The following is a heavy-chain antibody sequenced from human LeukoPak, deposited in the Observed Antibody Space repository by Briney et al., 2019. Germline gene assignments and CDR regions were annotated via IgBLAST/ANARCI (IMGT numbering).Heavy chain of an antibody. CDR3: ARDIEGSGYYLPFDY. J-gene: IGHJ4*02. V-gene: IGHV1-18*04. D-gene: IGHD3-22*01. Sequence: ASVKVSCKASGYTFTGYYMHRVRQAPGQGLEWMGWISAYNGNTNYAQKLQGRVTMTTDTSTSTAYMELRSLGSDDTAVYYCARDIEGSGYYLPFDYWGQGTLVTVSS. CDR2: ISAYNGNT. CDR1: GYTFTGYY.